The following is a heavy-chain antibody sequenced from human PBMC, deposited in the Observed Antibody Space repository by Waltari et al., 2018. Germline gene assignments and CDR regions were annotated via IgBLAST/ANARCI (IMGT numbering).Heavy chain of an antibody. CDR3: AKGPDSSHYFPNWLDP. Sequence: QVHLVESGGGVVQAGGSLRLSCAASGFTFRSYGMYWVRQVSGKGLDWVAFIRHDGSNICYAESVKGRFTISRDNAMNTVSLQLSGLSRKDTAVYSCAKGPDSSHYFPNWLDPWGQGTLVTVSS. V-gene: IGHV3-30*02. CDR1: GFTFRSYG. CDR2: IRHDGSNI. J-gene: IGHJ5*02. D-gene: IGHD3-22*01.